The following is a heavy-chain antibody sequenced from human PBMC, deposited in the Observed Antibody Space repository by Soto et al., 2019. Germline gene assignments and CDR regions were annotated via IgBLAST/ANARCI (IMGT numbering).Heavy chain of an antibody. V-gene: IGHV3-23*01. Sequence: PGGSLRLSCAASGFPFTNYAMNWVRQAPGKGLQWVSTITASGGDTYYSDSVEGRFTISRDNSKNTLYLQMNSLRAEDTAVYYCAKEYGFWSGYYTNWGQGTLVTVSS. CDR1: GFPFTNYA. J-gene: IGHJ4*02. CDR2: ITASGGDT. D-gene: IGHD3-3*01. CDR3: AKEYGFWSGYYTN.